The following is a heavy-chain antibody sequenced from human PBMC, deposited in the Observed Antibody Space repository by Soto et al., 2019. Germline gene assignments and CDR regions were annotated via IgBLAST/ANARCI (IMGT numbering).Heavy chain of an antibody. CDR3: ASEKGYISGPKNFDY. CDR1: GASISSGDYF. Sequence: SETLSLTCTVSGASISSGDYFWSWMRQSPGKGLEWIGYIYDSGSSYYNPSLKSRVTMSVDTSKNQFSLKLSSVTAADTAVYYCASEKGYISGPKNFDYWGQGTLVTVSS. CDR2: IYDSGSS. V-gene: IGHV4-30-4*01. D-gene: IGHD5-12*01. J-gene: IGHJ4*02.